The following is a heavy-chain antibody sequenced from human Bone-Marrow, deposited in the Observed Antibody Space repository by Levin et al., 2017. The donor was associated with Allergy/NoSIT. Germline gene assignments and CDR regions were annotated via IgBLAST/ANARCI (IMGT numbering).Heavy chain of an antibody. Sequence: GGSLRLSCEGFDSSFTTYWIGWVRQMPGKGLEWMGIIYPSDSDTRYSPSFEGQVTISADTSISTAYLQWSSLKASAPAVYYCARLGGYPYYYGSGSYSKMPYNYYYMDVWGQGTTVTVSS. J-gene: IGHJ6*03. CDR1: DSSFTTYW. CDR2: IYPSDSDT. D-gene: IGHD3-10*01. CDR3: ARLGGYPYYYGSGSYSKMPYNYYYMDV. V-gene: IGHV5-51*01.